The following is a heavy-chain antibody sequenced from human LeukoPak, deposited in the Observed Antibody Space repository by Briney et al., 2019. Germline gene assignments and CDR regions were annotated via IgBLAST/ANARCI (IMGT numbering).Heavy chain of an antibody. D-gene: IGHD6-13*01. V-gene: IGHV1-69*13. CDR1: GGTYSSYA. J-gene: IGHJ4*02. Sequence: SVKVSCQASGGTYSSYAIRWVRPAPGRGLEWVGGIIPIFGTANYAQKFQGRVTITADESTSAAYMELSSLRSEDTAVYYCARDSSSWSLHLDYWGQGTLVTVSS. CDR2: IIPIFGTA. CDR3: ARDSSSWSLHLDY.